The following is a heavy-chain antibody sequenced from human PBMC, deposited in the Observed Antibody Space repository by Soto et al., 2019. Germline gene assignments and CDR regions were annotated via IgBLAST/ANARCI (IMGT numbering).Heavy chain of an antibody. Sequence: GGSLRLSCAASGFIFSSYAMTWVRQAPGKGLEWVSTISNSGGTYYADSVKGRFTISRDNSKNTLFLQVNSLRAEDTAIYYCAKDWYYDYIWGSYRPVDYWGQGTLVTVSS. J-gene: IGHJ4*02. CDR2: ISNSGGT. CDR3: AKDWYYDYIWGSYRPVDY. CDR1: GFIFSSYA. D-gene: IGHD3-16*02. V-gene: IGHV3-23*01.